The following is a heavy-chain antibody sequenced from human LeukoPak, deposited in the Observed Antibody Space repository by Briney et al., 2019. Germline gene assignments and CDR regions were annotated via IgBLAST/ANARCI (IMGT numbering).Heavy chain of an antibody. CDR1: GFTVSNFW. J-gene: IGHJ3*02. V-gene: IGHV3-74*01. Sequence: PGGSLRLSCAASGFTVSNFWMHWVRQAPEQGLVWVSRINSDGTSTNYADSVKGRLTISRDNTKNTLYLQMNSLTVEDTAVYYCARETWSRGGDAFDIWGRGTMVTVSS. CDR3: ARETWSRGGDAFDI. CDR2: INSDGTST. D-gene: IGHD3-10*01.